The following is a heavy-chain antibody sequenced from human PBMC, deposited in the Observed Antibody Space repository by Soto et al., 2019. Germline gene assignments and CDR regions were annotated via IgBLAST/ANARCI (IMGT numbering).Heavy chain of an antibody. CDR1: GYTFTAYY. Sequence: QVQLVQSGAEVKEPGDSVRVSCEASGYTFTAYYIHWVRRAPGQGLEWMGWINPKFGDTTYAQDFQGRVSMTRDMSISTVYMELRRLTSDDTSIYYGARNMDYYYGRGSGNGHGVWGQGTTVTVFS. CDR2: INPKFGDT. CDR3: ARNMDYYYGRGSGNGHGV. V-gene: IGHV1-2*02. J-gene: IGHJ6*02. D-gene: IGHD3-10*02.